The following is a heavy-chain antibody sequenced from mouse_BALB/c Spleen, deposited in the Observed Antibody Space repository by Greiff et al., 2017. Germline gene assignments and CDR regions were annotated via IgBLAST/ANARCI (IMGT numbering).Heavy chain of an antibody. CDR2: ISSGSSTI. J-gene: IGHJ2*01. CDR1: GFTFSSFG. CDR3: ATYGSSYDY. V-gene: IGHV5-17*02. D-gene: IGHD1-1*01. Sequence: EVKLVESGGGLVQPGGSRKLSCAASGFTFSSFGMHWVRQAPEKGLEWVAYISSGSSTIYYADTVKGRFTISRDNPKNTLFLKMTSLRSEDTAMYYCATYGSSYDYWGQGTTRTVSS.